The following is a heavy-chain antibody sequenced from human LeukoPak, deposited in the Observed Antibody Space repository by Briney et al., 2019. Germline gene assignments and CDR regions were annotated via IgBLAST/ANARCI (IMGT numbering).Heavy chain of an antibody. CDR3: ARGITEIVVVVAARGHDAFDI. V-gene: IGHV7-4-1*02. J-gene: IGHJ3*02. D-gene: IGHD2-15*01. CDR1: GYTFTSYA. CDR2: INTNTGNP. Sequence: ASVKVSCKASGYTFTSYAMNWVRQAPGQGLEWMGWINTNTGNPTYAQGFTGRFVFSLDTSVSTAYLQISSLKAEDTAVYYCARGITEIVVVVAARGHDAFDIWGQGTMVTVSS.